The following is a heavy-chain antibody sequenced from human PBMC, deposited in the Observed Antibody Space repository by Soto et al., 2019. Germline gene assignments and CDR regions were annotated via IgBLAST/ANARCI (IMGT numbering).Heavy chain of an antibody. J-gene: IGHJ4*02. V-gene: IGHV3-74*01. Sequence: EVQLVESGGGLVQPGGSLRLSCAASGFTFSSYWMHWVRQAPGKGLVWVSLINSDGSTTNYADSVKGPFTISRDNAKNTLYLQLNGLRAEDTAVYYCEIESAFWELPSDYWGQGTLVAVS. CDR3: EIESAFWELPSDY. CDR2: INSDGSTT. CDR1: GFTFSSYW. D-gene: IGHD3-10*01.